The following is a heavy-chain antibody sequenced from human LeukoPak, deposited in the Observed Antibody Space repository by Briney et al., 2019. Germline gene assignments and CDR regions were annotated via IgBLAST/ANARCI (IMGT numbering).Heavy chain of an antibody. V-gene: IGHV1-2*06. CDR3: ARARRDGYNYCFDY. Sequence: AASVKVSCKASGGTFSSYAISWVRQAPGQGLEWMGRINPNSGGTNYAQKFQGRVTMTRDTSISTAYMELSRLRSDDTAVYYCARARRDGYNYCFDYWGQGTLVTVSS. CDR2: INPNSGGT. D-gene: IGHD5-24*01. J-gene: IGHJ4*02. CDR1: GGTFSSYA.